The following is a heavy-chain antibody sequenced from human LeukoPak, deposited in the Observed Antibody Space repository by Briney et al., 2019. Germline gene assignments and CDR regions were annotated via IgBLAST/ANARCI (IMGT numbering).Heavy chain of an antibody. CDR2: IYPGESDI. CDR1: GYSFTNYW. D-gene: IGHD4-17*01. Sequence: GESLKISCKASGYSFTNYWIGWVRQMPGKGLEWMGIIYPGESDIRYSPSFQGKITISADKSINTAYLQWSSLKASDTAMYYCARQVERTTVLAAGYWGQGTLVTVSS. J-gene: IGHJ4*02. V-gene: IGHV5-51*01. CDR3: ARQVERTTVLAAGY.